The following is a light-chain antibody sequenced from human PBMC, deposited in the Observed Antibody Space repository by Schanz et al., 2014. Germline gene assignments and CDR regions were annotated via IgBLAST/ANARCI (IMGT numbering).Light chain of an antibody. CDR1: QSIATW. J-gene: IGKJ1*01. V-gene: IGKV1-5*03. CDR3: QQYSSYWT. CDR2: KAS. Sequence: DIQMTQSPSTLSASVGDRVTLTCRASQSIATWLSWYQQKPGEAPKLLVYKASTLESGVPSRFSGSGSGTQFTLTISSLQPDDFATYYCQQYSSYWTFGQGTKVEIK.